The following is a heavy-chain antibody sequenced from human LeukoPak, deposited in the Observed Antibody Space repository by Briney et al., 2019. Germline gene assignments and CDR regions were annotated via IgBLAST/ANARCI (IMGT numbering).Heavy chain of an antibody. CDR2: INLSGGST. J-gene: IGHJ5*02. Sequence: GASVKLSCKASGYTFTNNYLHWVRQAHGPGLELMGIINLSGGSTNYEQKFQGRVTMTRDMSMSTNYMELSSLRSEDTAVYYCARLGEVHGSGRRRGLNWFDPWGQGTLVTVSS. D-gene: IGHD3-10*01. CDR3: ARLGEVHGSGRRRGLNWFDP. CDR1: GYTFTNNY. V-gene: IGHV1-46*01.